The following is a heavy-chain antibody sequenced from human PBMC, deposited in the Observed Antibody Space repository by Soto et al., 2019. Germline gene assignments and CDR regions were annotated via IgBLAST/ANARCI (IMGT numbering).Heavy chain of an antibody. D-gene: IGHD2-21*01. Sequence: EVELVESGGGLVQPGGSLRLSCAASGFNFTNHNMNWVRQAPGKGLEWVSSISSSSSFRNYADSVKGRFSISRDNDKNLVYLQMDSLRAEDTAVYYCARDPPLSVLVVVATDDFWGQGTLVTVSS. CDR2: ISSSSSFR. V-gene: IGHV3-21*02. J-gene: IGHJ4*02. CDR1: GFNFTNHN. CDR3: ARDPPLSVLVVVATDDF.